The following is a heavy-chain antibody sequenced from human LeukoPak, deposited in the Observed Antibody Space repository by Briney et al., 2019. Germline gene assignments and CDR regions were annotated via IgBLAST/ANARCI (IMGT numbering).Heavy chain of an antibody. D-gene: IGHD2/OR15-2a*01. CDR3: ARMRSNSDSSDY. CDR2: INWNGRRT. Sequence: GGSLRLSCAASGFTFSSYGMSWVRQAPGKGLEWVSSINWNGRRTDYIESVKGRFTISRDSAKNSLYLEMNSLRAEDTAVYYCARMRSNSDSSDYWGQGSLVTVSS. V-gene: IGHV3-20*04. CDR1: GFTFSSYG. J-gene: IGHJ4*02.